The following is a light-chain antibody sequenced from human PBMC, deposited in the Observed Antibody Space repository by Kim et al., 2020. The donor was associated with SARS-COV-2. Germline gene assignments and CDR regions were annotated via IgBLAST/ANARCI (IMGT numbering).Light chain of an antibody. J-gene: IGLJ1*01. Sequence: GQSITISCTGTSSDVGTYNYVSWYQQYPGKAPKLMIYDVNKRPSGVSNRFSGSKSGNMASLTISGLQAEDEADYYCSSYATSRSYVFGTGTKVTVL. CDR1: SSDVGTYNY. CDR3: SSYATSRSYV. CDR2: DVN. V-gene: IGLV2-14*03.